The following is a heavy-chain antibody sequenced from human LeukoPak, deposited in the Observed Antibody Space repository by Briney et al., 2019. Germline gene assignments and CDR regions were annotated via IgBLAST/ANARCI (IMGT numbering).Heavy chain of an antibody. Sequence: KTSETLSLTCTVSGGSISSYYWGWIRQPPGKGLEWIGSIYYSGSTYYNPSLKSRVTISVDTSKNQFSLKLSSVTAADTAVYYCARGSSSSWFDPWGQGTLVTVSS. CDR1: GGSISSYY. CDR2: IYYSGST. V-gene: IGHV4-39*07. D-gene: IGHD6-6*01. J-gene: IGHJ5*02. CDR3: ARGSSSSWFDP.